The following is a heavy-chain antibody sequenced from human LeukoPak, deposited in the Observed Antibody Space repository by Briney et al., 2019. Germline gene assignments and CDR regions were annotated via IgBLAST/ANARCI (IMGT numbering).Heavy chain of an antibody. J-gene: IGHJ3*02. CDR1: VYTFTGYY. CDR2: INPNSGAT. Sequence: GSSVTVSCKASVYTFTGYYMHWVRQAPGQELEWMGWINPNSGATNYEHKFQDRVTMIRETSISTAYMELSRLRSDDTAVDYGTRGITDNGIDIWGQGTTVTVSS. CDR3: TRGITDNGIDI. V-gene: IGHV1-2*02. D-gene: IGHD1-14*01.